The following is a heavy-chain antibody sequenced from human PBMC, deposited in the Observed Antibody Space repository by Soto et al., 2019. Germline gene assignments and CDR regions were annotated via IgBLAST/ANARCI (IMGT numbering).Heavy chain of an antibody. J-gene: IGHJ4*02. D-gene: IGHD1-7*01. CDR3: AKARIVTGTTRVSDY. CDR1: GFTFSSYA. CDR2: ISGSGGST. V-gene: IGHV3-23*01. Sequence: EVQLLESGGGLVQPGGSLRLSCAASGFTFSSYAMSWVRQAPGKGLAWVSAISGSGGSTYYADSVKGRFTISRDNSKNTLYLQMNSLRAEDTVVYYCAKARIVTGTTRVSDYWGQGTLVTVSS.